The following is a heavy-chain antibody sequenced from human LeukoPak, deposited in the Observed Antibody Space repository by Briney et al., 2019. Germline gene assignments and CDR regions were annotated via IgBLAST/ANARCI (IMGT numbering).Heavy chain of an antibody. CDR3: ARDNGGNSFDY. V-gene: IGHV1-46*01. D-gene: IGHD4-23*01. CDR2: INPSGGSP. Sequence: ASVKVSCKASGYTFTSYGISWVRQAPRQGLEWMGIINPSGGSPSCAQKFQGRVTMTRDTSTSTVYMELSSLRSEDTAVYYCARDNGGNSFDYWGQGTLVTVSS. J-gene: IGHJ4*02. CDR1: GYTFTSYG.